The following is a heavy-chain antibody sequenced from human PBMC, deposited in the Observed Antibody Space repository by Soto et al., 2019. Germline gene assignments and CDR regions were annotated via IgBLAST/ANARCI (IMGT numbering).Heavy chain of an antibody. V-gene: IGHV3-15*07. CDR1: GFSFSHVW. CDR3: TTDITRMPF. J-gene: IGHJ3*01. D-gene: IGHD1-20*01. CDR2: VKSKSDGGTT. Sequence: EVQLVESGGGLVEPGGSHRLSCAASGFSFSHVWMTWVRQAPGKGLEWVGRVKSKSDGGTTDYAATGKGRFTISRDDSKDTLYLQMDSLKNEDTAVYYCTTDITRMPFWGQGTMVTVSS.